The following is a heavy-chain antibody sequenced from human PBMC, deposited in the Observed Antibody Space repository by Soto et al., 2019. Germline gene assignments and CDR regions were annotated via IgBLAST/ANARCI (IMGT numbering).Heavy chain of an antibody. Sequence: EVQLVESGGGLVQPGGSLRLSCAASGFTFSDNWMSWVRQAPGKGLECVANIKTDGSEKYYVDPVKGRFTISRDNAKNSPYLQMNSLRAEHTAVYYCATSMGRGENDYWGQGTLVAVSS. D-gene: IGHD3-10*01. CDR2: IKTDGSEK. CDR3: ATSMGRGENDY. CDR1: GFTFSDNW. J-gene: IGHJ4*02. V-gene: IGHV3-7*05.